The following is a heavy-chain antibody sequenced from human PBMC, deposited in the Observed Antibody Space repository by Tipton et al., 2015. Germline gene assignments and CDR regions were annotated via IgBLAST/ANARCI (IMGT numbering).Heavy chain of an antibody. Sequence: TLSLTCNVSGVSTNTYYWSWIRQPAGKGLEWIGHVSNSGSTNYNPSLRGRVTMSLDTSKTHFSLTLNSVTAADTAVYYCAREGWNSDSSGYDYWGQGTLVTVSS. CDR1: GVSTNTYY. CDR2: VSNSGST. CDR3: AREGWNSDSSGYDY. D-gene: IGHD3-22*01. J-gene: IGHJ4*02. V-gene: IGHV4-4*07.